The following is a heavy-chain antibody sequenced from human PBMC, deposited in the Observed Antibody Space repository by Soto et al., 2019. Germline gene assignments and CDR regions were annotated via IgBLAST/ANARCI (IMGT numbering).Heavy chain of an antibody. D-gene: IGHD6-6*01. Sequence: GGSLRLSCAASGFTVSSNYMSWVRQAPGKGLEWVSVIYSGGSTYYADSVKGRFTISRDNSKNTLYLQMNSLRAEDTAVYYCARASSIAARPPGDNYYYMDVWGKGTTVTVSS. J-gene: IGHJ6*03. CDR3: ARASSIAARPPGDNYYYMDV. V-gene: IGHV3-66*01. CDR2: IYSGGST. CDR1: GFTVSSNY.